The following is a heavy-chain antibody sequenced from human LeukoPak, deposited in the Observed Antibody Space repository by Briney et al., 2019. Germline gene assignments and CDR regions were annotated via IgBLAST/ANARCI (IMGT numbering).Heavy chain of an antibody. D-gene: IGHD2-15*01. J-gene: IGHJ4*02. CDR1: GGSISGTNW. CDR3: SREGGPFSPFGF. V-gene: IGHV4-4*02. Sequence: SETLSLTCGVSGGSISGTNWWSWVRQPPGQGLEWIGEISLRGLTNYNPSLRSRLTMSLDESKNQVSLNLTSVTAADTAVYYCSREGGPFSPFGFWGQGTLVSVHS. CDR2: ISLRGLT.